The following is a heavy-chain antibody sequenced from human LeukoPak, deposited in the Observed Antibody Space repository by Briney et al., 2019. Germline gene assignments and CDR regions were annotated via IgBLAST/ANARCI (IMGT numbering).Heavy chain of an antibody. CDR2: VHLSGAS. CDR3: TRESGAFSPFGF. V-gene: IGHV4-4*02. CDR1: GGSILTTHW. J-gene: IGHJ4*02. Sequence: PSETLSLNCAVSGGSILTTHWWSWVRQPPGKGLEWIGEVHLSGASNYNPSPKSRVNMSIDKSKNQLSLELTSVTAADTAIYYCTRESGAFSPFGFWGQGTLVTVSS. D-gene: IGHD1-26*01.